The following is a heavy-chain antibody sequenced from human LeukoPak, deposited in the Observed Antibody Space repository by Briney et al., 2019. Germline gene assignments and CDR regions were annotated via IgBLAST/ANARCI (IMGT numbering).Heavy chain of an antibody. J-gene: IGHJ4*02. D-gene: IGHD5-24*01. V-gene: IGHV3-20*04. CDR1: GFTFDDYA. CDR3: AKSGYNRFDY. CDR2: INWNGAST. Sequence: GGSLRLSCAASGFTFDDYAMNWVRQAPGKGLEWVSGINWNGASTSYADSVKGRFAISRDNAKSTLYLQMNSLRAGDTAVYYCAKSGYNRFDYWGQGTLVTVSS.